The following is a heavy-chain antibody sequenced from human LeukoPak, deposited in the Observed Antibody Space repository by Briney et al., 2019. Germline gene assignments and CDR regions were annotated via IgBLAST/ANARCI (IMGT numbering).Heavy chain of an antibody. CDR1: GYTFTGYY. D-gene: IGHD5-12*01. V-gene: IGHV1-2*02. Sequence: ASVKVSCKASGYTFTGYYMHWVRQAPGQGLEWMGWINPNSGGTNYAQKFQGRVTMTRDTSISTAYMELSRLRSDDTAVYYCAREGGGYDYMHRPRYGMDVWGQGTTVTVSS. CDR3: AREGGGYDYMHRPRYGMDV. CDR2: INPNSGGT. J-gene: IGHJ6*02.